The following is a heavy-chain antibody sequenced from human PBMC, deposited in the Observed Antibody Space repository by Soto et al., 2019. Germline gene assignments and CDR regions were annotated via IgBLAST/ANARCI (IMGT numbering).Heavy chain of an antibody. D-gene: IGHD1-1*01. CDR2: IYYSGST. V-gene: IGHV4-31*03. CDR3: AIGNPDWFDP. Sequence: SETLSLTCTVSGGSISSGGYYWSWIRQHPGKGLEWIGYIYYSGSTYYNPSLKSRVTISVDTSKNQFSLRLSSVTATDTAVYFCAIGNPDWFDPWGQGTLVTVSS. J-gene: IGHJ5*02. CDR1: GGSISSGGYY.